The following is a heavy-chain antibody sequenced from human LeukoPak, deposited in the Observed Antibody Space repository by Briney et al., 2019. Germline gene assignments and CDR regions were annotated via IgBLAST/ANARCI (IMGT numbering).Heavy chain of an antibody. V-gene: IGHV3-72*01. Sequence: GGSLRLSCAASGFTISDHHMDWVRQAPGEGLEWVARIRNKANRYTTEYAASVKGRFTISRDDSENSLYLQMDSLKTEDTAVYYCARSPLGIAPFDYWGQGTLVTVSS. CDR2: IRNKANRYTT. CDR3: ARSPLGIAPFDY. J-gene: IGHJ4*02. CDR1: GFTISDHH. D-gene: IGHD7-27*01.